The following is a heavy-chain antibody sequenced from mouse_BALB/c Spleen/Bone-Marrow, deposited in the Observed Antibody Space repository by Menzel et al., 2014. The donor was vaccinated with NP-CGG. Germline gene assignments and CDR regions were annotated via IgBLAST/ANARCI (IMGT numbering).Heavy chain of an antibody. Sequence: VQRVKSGAELVRPGTSVKVSCKASGYAFTNYLIEWVKQRPGQGLEWIGVNNPGSGGTNYNEKFKGKATLTADKSSSTVYMQLSSLTSDDSAVYFCARSIYDGYSEAMDYWGQGTSVTVSS. V-gene: IGHV1-54*03. CDR3: ARSIYDGYSEAMDY. J-gene: IGHJ4*01. CDR2: NNPGSGGT. D-gene: IGHD2-3*01. CDR1: GYAFTNYL.